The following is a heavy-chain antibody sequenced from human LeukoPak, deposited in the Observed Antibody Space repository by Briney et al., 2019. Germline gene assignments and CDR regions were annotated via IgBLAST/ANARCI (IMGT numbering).Heavy chain of an antibody. CDR1: GYSFSIYW. D-gene: IGHD6-19*01. CDR2: IYPDDSDA. CDR3: ARLSSGWCFNF. J-gene: IGHJ4*02. V-gene: IGHV5-51*01. Sequence: GESLKISCKASGYSFSIYWIGWVRQMPGKGLEWMGIIYPDDSDARYSPSFQGQVTISADKSISTAFLQWSSLKASDTATYYCARLSSGWCFNFWGQGTLVTVSS.